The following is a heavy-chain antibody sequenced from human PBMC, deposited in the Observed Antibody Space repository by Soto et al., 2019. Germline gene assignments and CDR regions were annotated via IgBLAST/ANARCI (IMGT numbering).Heavy chain of an antibody. Sequence: SETLSLTCTVSGDSVSSRSYYWTWVRQPPGKGLEWIGYVDYSGDTNYNPSLQSRVTISVDTSKNQFSLKLTSVTAADTAFYYCARDIRGYSRAFDIWGQGTMVTVSS. V-gene: IGHV4-61*01. CDR3: ARDIRGYSRAFDI. CDR2: VDYSGDT. J-gene: IGHJ3*02. CDR1: GDSVSSRSYY. D-gene: IGHD5-18*01.